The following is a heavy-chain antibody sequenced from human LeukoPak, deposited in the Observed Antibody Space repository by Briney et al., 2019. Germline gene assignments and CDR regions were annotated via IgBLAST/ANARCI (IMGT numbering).Heavy chain of an antibody. Sequence: PGGSLRLSCAASGFTFSSYAMSWVRQAPGKGLEWISYISSRSSTEKYADSVKGRFTVSRDNAKNSLSLQMNSLRAEDTAVYFCARDYDWSYADSSGFFFDYWGQGTLVTVSS. CDR2: ISSRSSTE. V-gene: IGHV3-48*04. D-gene: IGHD3-22*01. J-gene: IGHJ4*02. CDR1: GFTFSSYA. CDR3: ARDYDWSYADSSGFFFDY.